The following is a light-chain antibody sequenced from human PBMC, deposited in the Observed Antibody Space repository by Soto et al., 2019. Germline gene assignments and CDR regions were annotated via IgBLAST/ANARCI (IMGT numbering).Light chain of an antibody. CDR3: QHYNSYSEA. CDR1: QTISSW. J-gene: IGKJ1*01. Sequence: DIQITQSPSTRSGSVGDRVTITCWASQTISSWLAWYQQKPGKAPKLLIYKASTLKSGVQSRFSGSGSGAEFTLTIRSLQPDDFATYYCQHYNSYSEAFGQGTKVDIK. CDR2: KAS. V-gene: IGKV1-5*03.